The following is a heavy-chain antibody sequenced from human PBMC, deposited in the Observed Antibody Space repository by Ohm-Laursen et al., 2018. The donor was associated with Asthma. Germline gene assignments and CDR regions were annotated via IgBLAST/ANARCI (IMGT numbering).Heavy chain of an antibody. CDR3: ARAYYDFWSGYYYLYFDY. CDR2: IYYSGST. CDR1: GGSVSSGSYY. D-gene: IGHD3-3*01. V-gene: IGHV4-61*01. Sequence: SETLSLTCTVSGGSVSSGSYYWSWIRQPPGKGLEWIGYIYYSGSTNYNPSLKSRVTISVDTSKNQFSLKLSSVTAADTAVYYCARAYYDFWSGYYYLYFDYWGQGTLVTVSS. J-gene: IGHJ4*02.